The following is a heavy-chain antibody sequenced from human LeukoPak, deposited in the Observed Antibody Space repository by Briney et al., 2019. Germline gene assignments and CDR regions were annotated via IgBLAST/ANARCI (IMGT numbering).Heavy chain of an antibody. Sequence: PSETLSLTCAVSGGSISSGGYSWSWIRQPPGKGLEWIGYIYYSGSTYYNPSLKSRVTISVDTSKNQFSLKLSSVTAADTAVYYCAKEYGYTYGEFDYWGQGTLVTVSS. J-gene: IGHJ4*02. CDR2: IYYSGST. V-gene: IGHV4-30-4*07. CDR1: GGSISSGGYS. CDR3: AKEYGYTYGEFDY. D-gene: IGHD5-18*01.